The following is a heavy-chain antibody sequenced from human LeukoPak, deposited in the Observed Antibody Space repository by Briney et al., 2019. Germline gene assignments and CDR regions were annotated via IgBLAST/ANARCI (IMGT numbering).Heavy chain of an antibody. V-gene: IGHV3-74*01. D-gene: IGHD4-17*01. CDR1: GFIFSGYW. CDR2: VEHDGSRT. J-gene: IGHJ4*02. Sequence: GGSLRLSCAASGFIFSGYWMSWVRQPPGKGLVWVSRVEHDGSRTAYADSVTGRFTISRDNARNMVYLQMNSLRAEDTAVYYCATDLGWGQGTLVTVSS. CDR3: ATDLG.